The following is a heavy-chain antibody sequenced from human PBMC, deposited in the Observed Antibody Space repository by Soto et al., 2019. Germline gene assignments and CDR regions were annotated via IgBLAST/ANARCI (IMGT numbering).Heavy chain of an antibody. V-gene: IGHV3-21*06. CDR3: ARESEDLTSNFDY. CDR2: ISSTTNYI. CDR1: GFIFTRYS. Sequence: GGSLRLSCAASGFIFTRYSMNWVRQAPGKGLEWVSSISSTTNYIYYGDSMKGRFTISRDNAKNSLYLEMNSLRAEDTAVYDCARESEDLTSNFDYWGQGTLVTVSS. J-gene: IGHJ4*02.